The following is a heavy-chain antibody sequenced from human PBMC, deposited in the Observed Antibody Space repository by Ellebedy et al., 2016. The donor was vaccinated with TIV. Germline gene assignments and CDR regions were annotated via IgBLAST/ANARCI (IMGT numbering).Heavy chain of an antibody. CDR2: ISGSGGST. J-gene: IGHJ6*02. CDR1: GFTFSSYA. Sequence: GESLKISCAASGFTFSSYAMSWVRQAPGKGLEWVSAISGSGGSTYYADSVKGRFTISRDNSKNTLYLQMNSLRAEDTAVYYCARDPPPGFGLAEPYGMDVWGQGTTVTVSS. CDR3: ARDPPPGFGLAEPYGMDV. D-gene: IGHD3-16*01. V-gene: IGHV3-23*01.